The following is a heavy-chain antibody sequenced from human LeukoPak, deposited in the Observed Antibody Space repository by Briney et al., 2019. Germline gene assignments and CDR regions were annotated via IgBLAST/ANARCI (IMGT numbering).Heavy chain of an antibody. V-gene: IGHV3-53*01. D-gene: IGHD3-9*01. CDR3: ARRILTGYYYGMDV. J-gene: IGHJ6*02. CDR2: IYSGGNT. CDR1: GFTVSSNY. Sequence: PGGSLRLSCAASGFTVSSNYMSWVRQAPGKGLEWVSIIYSGGNTYYADSVKGRFTISRDISKNTLYLQMNSLRAEDTAVFYCARRILTGYYYGMDVWGQGTTVTVSS.